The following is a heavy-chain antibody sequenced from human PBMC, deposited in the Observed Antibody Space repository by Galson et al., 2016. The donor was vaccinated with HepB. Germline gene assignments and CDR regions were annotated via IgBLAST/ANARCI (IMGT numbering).Heavy chain of an antibody. D-gene: IGHD3-3*01. CDR2: ISGGGSKI. J-gene: IGHJ5*02. Sequence: SLRLSCAVSGFTFSSYSMNWVRQGPGKGLEWVSYISGGGSKIYYADSVRGRFTISRDNAKNSLYLQMNSLRVEDTAVYYCARDSRATFGEPNWFDPWGQGTLVIVSS. CDR1: GFTFSSYS. V-gene: IGHV3-48*01. CDR3: ARDSRATFGEPNWFDP.